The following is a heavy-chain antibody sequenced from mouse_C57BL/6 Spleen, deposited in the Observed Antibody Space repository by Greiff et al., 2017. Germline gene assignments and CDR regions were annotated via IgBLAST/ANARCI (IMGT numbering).Heavy chain of an antibody. CDR2: ISYDGSN. Sequence: EVQLVESGPGLVKPSQSLSLTCSVTGYSITSGYYWNWIRQFPGNKLEWMGYISYDGSNNYNPSLKNRISITRDTSKNQFFLKLNSVTTEDTATYYCAREGYYGSSYKYFDYWGQGTTLTVSS. CDR3: AREGYYGSSYKYFDY. J-gene: IGHJ2*01. V-gene: IGHV3-6*01. D-gene: IGHD1-1*01. CDR1: GYSITSGYY.